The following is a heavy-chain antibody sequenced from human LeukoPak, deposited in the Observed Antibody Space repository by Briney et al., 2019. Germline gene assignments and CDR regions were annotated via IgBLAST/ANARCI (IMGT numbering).Heavy chain of an antibody. CDR2: IYYSGTT. J-gene: IGHJ4*02. V-gene: IGHV4-59*01. CDR3: ARNPDTTMETGFDY. CDR1: GGSIDSYY. Sequence: PSETLSLTCTVSGGSIDSYYWTWIRQPPGKRLEWIGYIYYSGTTKYNPSLKSRVSMSLDTSKNQFSLNLISVTAADTAVYYCARNPDTTMETGFDYWGQGTLVTVSS. D-gene: IGHD5-18*01.